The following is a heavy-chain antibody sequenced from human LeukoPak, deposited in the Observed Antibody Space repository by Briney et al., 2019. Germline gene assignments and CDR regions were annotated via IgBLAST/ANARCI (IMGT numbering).Heavy chain of an antibody. V-gene: IGHV4-59*01. CDR2: IYYSGST. D-gene: IGHD1-26*01. CDR1: GGSISSYY. J-gene: IGHJ4*02. Sequence: SETLSLTCTVSGGSISSYYWSWIRQPPGKGLEWIGYIYYSGSTNYNPSLKSRVTISVDTSKNQFSLKLSSVTAADTAVYYCARDVDSGSYRHIDYWGQGTLVTVSS. CDR3: ARDVDSGSYRHIDY.